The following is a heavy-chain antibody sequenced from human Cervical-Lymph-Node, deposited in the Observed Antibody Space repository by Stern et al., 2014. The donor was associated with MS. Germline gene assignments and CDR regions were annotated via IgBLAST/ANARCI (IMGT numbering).Heavy chain of an antibody. V-gene: IGHV3-21*06. CDR3: ARGHCSSTSCYADLGYYYYFYAMDV. CDR2: ISRSSNDI. D-gene: IGHD2-2*01. J-gene: IGHJ6*02. CDR1: GFTFRSHD. Sequence: EVQLVESGGGLVKPGGSLRLSCAASGFTFRSHDMNWVRQAHGKGLEWVSSISRSSNDIYYADSVKGRFTISRDNPNTSLYLHMTSLRADDTAVYYCARGHCSSTSCYADLGYYYYFYAMDVWGQGTTVTVSS.